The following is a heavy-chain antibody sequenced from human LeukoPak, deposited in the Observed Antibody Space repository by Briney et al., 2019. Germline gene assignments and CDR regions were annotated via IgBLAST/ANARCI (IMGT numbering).Heavy chain of an antibody. V-gene: IGHV4-34*01. CDR2: INHSGST. J-gene: IGHJ4*02. D-gene: IGHD4-23*01. CDR1: GGSFSGYY. CDR3: ASDYGGNSGY. Sequence: PSETLSLTCAVYGGSFSGYYWSWIRQPPGKGLEWIGEINHSGSTNYNPSLKSRVTISVDTSKNQFSLKLSSVTAADTAVYYCASDYGGNSGYWGQGTLVTVSS.